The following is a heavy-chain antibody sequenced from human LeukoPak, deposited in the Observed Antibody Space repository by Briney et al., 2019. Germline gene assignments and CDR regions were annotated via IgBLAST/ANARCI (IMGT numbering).Heavy chain of an antibody. CDR2: ISSSSYI. CDR3: AGSYGGNTIDY. V-gene: IGHV3-21*01. Sequence: GGSLRLSCAASGFTFSSYSMNWVRQAPGKGLEWVSSISSSSYIYYADSVEGRFTISRDNAKNSLYLQMNSLRAEDTAVYYCAGSYGGNTIDYWGQGTLVTVSS. D-gene: IGHD4-23*01. CDR1: GFTFSSYS. J-gene: IGHJ4*02.